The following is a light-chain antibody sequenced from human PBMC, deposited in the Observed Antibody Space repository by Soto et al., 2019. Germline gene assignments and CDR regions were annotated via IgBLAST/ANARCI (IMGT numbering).Light chain of an antibody. V-gene: IGLV2-14*01. CDR1: SSDVGGYNF. CDR3: CSYASSTSYV. J-gene: IGLJ1*01. CDR2: DVT. Sequence: QSVLTQPASVSGSPGQSITISCTGTSSDVGGYNFVSWYQQYQGKAPKLMIHDVTSRPSGVSNRFSGSKSGTTASLTISGLQAEDEADYYCCSYASSTSYVIGTGTKVTVL.